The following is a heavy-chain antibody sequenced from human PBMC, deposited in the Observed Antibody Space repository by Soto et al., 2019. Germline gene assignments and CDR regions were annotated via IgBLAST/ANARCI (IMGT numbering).Heavy chain of an antibody. CDR3: AQTEDGGRSRTPAGWFDA. CDR2: IFSNDER. D-gene: IGHD2-15*01. J-gene: IGHJ5*02. Sequence: QVTLKESGPVLVKPTETLTLTCTVSGFSLSNAGMGVSWIRQPPGTALEWLAHIFSNDERRFSTSLKNRLTISKDTFNSQVVLIMTNMDPVDTATYYWAQTEDGGRSRTPAGWFDAWGQGTLVTVSS. CDR1: GFSLSNAGMG. V-gene: IGHV2-26*01.